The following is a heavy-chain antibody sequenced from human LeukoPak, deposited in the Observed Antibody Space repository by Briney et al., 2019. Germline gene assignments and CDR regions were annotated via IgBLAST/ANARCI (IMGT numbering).Heavy chain of an antibody. CDR1: GYTFTSYD. Sequence: ASVKVSCKASGYTFTSYDINWVRQATGQGLEWMGWMNPNSGNTGYAQKFQGRVTMTRNTSISTAYMELSSLRSEDTAVYYCASQSVGATNFDNWGQGTLVTVSS. CDR2: MNPNSGNT. V-gene: IGHV1-8*01. D-gene: IGHD1-26*01. J-gene: IGHJ4*02. CDR3: ASQSVGATNFDN.